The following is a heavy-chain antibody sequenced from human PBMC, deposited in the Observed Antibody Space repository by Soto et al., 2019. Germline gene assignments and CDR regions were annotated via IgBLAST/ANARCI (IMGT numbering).Heavy chain of an antibody. Sequence: GGSLRLSCAASGFTFSSYAMHWVRQAPGKGLEWVAVISYDGSNKYYADSVKGRFTISRDNSKNTLYLQMNSLRAEDTAVYYCARELYYFDYWGQGTLVT. J-gene: IGHJ4*02. CDR1: GFTFSSYA. V-gene: IGHV3-30-3*01. CDR2: ISYDGSNK. CDR3: ARELYYFDY.